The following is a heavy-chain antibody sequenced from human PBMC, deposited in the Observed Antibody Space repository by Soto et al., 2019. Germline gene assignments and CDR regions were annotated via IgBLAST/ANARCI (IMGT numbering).Heavy chain of an antibody. D-gene: IGHD4-17*01. CDR3: ARPRGGDYFDY. Sequence: QLQLQESGPGLVKPSETLSLTCTVSGGSISTSTYYWGWIRQPPGKGLEWIGYINYNGNTYYNPSRKSRVTISVDTSKNQFSLKLKSVTAADTAVYYWARPRGGDYFDYWGQGTLVTVSS. CDR1: GGSISTSTYY. CDR2: INYNGNT. V-gene: IGHV4-39*01. J-gene: IGHJ4*02.